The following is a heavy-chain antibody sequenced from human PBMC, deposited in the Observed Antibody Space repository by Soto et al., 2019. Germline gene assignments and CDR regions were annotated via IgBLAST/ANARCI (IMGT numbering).Heavy chain of an antibody. CDR3: ARDQRSSSGGNYYYYGMDV. D-gene: IGHD3-22*01. V-gene: IGHV1-3*01. CDR1: GYTFTTHA. CDR2: INAGNGNT. J-gene: IGHJ6*02. Sequence: ASVTVSCKASGYTFTTHAMHWVRQAPGQRLEWMGWINAGNGNTKYSQKFQGRVTITRDTSASTAYMELSSLRSEDTAVYYCARDQRSSSGGNYYYYGMDVWGQGTTVTVSS.